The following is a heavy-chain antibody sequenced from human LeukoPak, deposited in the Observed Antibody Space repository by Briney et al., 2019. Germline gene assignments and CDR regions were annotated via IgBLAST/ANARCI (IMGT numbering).Heavy chain of an antibody. J-gene: IGHJ4*02. CDR2: ISSSSSTI. CDR1: GFTFSSYA. CDR3: ARGGSSGWYYFDY. D-gene: IGHD6-19*01. Sequence: PGGSLRLSCAASGFTFSSYAMSWVRQAPGKGLEWVSYISSSSSTIYYADSVKGRFTISRDNAKNSLYLQMNSLRAEDTAVYYCARGGSSGWYYFDYWGQGTLVTVSS. V-gene: IGHV3-48*04.